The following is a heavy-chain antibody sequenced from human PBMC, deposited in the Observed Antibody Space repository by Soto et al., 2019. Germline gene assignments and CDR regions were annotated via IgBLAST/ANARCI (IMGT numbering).Heavy chain of an antibody. CDR2: ISSSGSTI. J-gene: IGHJ4*02. CDR3: ATVRYGYNREY. Sequence: GGSLRLSCAASGFTFSSYEMNWVRQAPGKGLEWVSYISSSGSTIYYADSVKGRFTISRDNAKNSLYLQMNSLRAEDTAVYYCATVRYGYNREYWGQGTLVTVSS. D-gene: IGHD5-12*01. V-gene: IGHV3-48*03. CDR1: GFTFSSYE.